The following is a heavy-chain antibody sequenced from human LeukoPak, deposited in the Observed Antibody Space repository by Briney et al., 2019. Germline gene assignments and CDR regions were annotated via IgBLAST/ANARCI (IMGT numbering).Heavy chain of an antibody. CDR2: IIPIFGTA. Sequence: SVKVSCKASGGTFSSYAISWVRQAPGHGLEWMGGIIPIFGTANYAQKFQGRVTITTDESTSTAYMELSSLRSEDTAVYYCASTLTADAFDIWAKGQWSPSLQ. J-gene: IGHJ3*02. V-gene: IGHV1-69*05. D-gene: IGHD1-14*01. CDR1: GGTFSSYA. CDR3: ASTLTADAFDI.